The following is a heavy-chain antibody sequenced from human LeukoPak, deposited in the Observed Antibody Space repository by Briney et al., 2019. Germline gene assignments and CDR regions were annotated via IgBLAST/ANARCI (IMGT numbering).Heavy chain of an antibody. CDR1: GFTFSSYA. V-gene: IGHV3-23*01. D-gene: IGHD6-13*01. Sequence: GGSLRLSCAASGFTFSSYAMSWVRQAPGKGLEWVSAISGSGGSTYYADSVKGRFTISRDNSKNTLYLQMNSLRAEDTAVYYCAKHDLYSSSWYLGYFDYWGQGTLVTVSS. J-gene: IGHJ4*02. CDR3: AKHDLYSSSWYLGYFDY. CDR2: ISGSGGST.